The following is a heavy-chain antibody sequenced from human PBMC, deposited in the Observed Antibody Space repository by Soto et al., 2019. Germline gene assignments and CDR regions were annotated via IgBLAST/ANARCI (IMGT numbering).Heavy chain of an antibody. CDR1: GFTFSSYW. CDR2: INSSGGST. CDR3: AKDRGHFYGSGSYYFGVRDFDY. V-gene: IGHV3-74*01. J-gene: IGHJ4*02. D-gene: IGHD3-10*01. Sequence: GGSLRLSCAASGFTFSSYWMHWVRQAPGKGLVWVSRINSSGGSTSYADSVKGRFTISRDNSKNTLYLQMNSLRAEDTAVYYCAKDRGHFYGSGSYYFGVRDFDYWGQGTLVTGSS.